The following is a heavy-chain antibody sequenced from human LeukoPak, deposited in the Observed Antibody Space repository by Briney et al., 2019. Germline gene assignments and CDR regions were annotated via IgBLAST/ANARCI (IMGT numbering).Heavy chain of an antibody. CDR1: GFTFSSYW. CDR2: INTDGSST. D-gene: IGHD1-26*01. CDR3: ARGYSGSNFDY. J-gene: IGHJ4*02. Sequence: PGGSLRLSCAASGFTFSSYWMHWVRQAPGKGLVWVSRINTDGSSTSYADSVKGRFTISRDNAKNTLYLQMNSLRAEDTAVYYCARGYSGSNFDYWGQGTLVTVSS. V-gene: IGHV3-74*01.